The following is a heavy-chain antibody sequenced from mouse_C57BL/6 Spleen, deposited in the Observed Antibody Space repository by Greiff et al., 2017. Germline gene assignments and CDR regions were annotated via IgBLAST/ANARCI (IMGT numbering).Heavy chain of an antibody. V-gene: IGHV1-15*01. CDR3: TRLTGMYYFDY. Sequence: VQLQESGAELVRPGASVTLSCKASGYTFTDYEMHWVKQTPVHGLEWIGAIDPETGGTAYNQKFKGKAILTADKSSSTAYMELRSLTSEDSAVYYCTRLTGMYYFDYWGQGTTLTVSS. CDR2: IDPETGGT. CDR1: GYTFTDYE. D-gene: IGHD4-1*01. J-gene: IGHJ2*01.